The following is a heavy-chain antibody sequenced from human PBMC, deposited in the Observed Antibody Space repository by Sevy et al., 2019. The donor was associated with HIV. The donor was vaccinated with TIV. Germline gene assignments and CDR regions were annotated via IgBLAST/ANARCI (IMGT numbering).Heavy chain of an antibody. D-gene: IGHD4-17*01. Sequence: GESLKISCKGSGYSFTSYWIGWVRQMPGKGLEWMGIIYPGDSDTRYSPSFQGQVTISADKSLSTAYLQWSSLKASDTAMYYCARHKTTVTTSFLRYYYYGMDVWGQGTTVTVSS. CDR3: ARHKTTVTTSFLRYYYYGMDV. J-gene: IGHJ6*02. V-gene: IGHV5-51*01. CDR2: IYPGDSDT. CDR1: GYSFTSYW.